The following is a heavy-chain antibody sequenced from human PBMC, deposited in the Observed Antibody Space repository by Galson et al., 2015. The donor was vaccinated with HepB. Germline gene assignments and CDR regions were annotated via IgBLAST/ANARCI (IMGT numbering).Heavy chain of an antibody. D-gene: IGHD3-22*01. CDR1: GGSISSSSYY. Sequence: SETLSLTCTVSGGSISSSSYYWGWIRQPPGKGLEWIGSIYYSGSTYYNPSLKSRVTISVDTSKNQFSLKLSSVTAADTAVYYCARLRAIHVTMIVVVLYYFDYWGQGTLVTVSS. V-gene: IGHV4-39*01. CDR3: ARLRAIHVTMIVVVLYYFDY. CDR2: IYYSGST. J-gene: IGHJ4*02.